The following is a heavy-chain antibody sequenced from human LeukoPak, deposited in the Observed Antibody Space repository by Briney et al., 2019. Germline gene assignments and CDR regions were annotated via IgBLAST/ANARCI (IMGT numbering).Heavy chain of an antibody. J-gene: IGHJ6*02. D-gene: IGHD6-13*01. CDR1: GFTFSSYW. CDR2: IKQDGSEK. V-gene: IGHV3-7*01. Sequence: PGGSLRLSCAASGFTFSSYWMSSVRQAPGKGLEWVANIKQDGSEKYYVDSVKGRFTISRDNAKNSLYLQMNSLRAEDTAVYYCVRGKGSYSSSWYPFYYYYYGMDVWGQGTTVTVSS. CDR3: VRGKGSYSSSWYPFYYYYYGMDV.